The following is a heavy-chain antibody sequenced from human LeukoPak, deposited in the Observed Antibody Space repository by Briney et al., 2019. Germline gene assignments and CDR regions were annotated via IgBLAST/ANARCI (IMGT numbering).Heavy chain of an antibody. CDR1: GIPVSSHH. V-gene: IGHV3-66*01. J-gene: IGHJ4*02. D-gene: IGHD5-24*01. CDR2: IYSGGNT. CDR3: ARDVQGDGYSFCDY. Sequence: GGSLRLSCAVSGIPVSSHHMNWVRQAPGKGLEWVSVIYSGGNTNFADSVKGRFTISRDNSRNTLSLQMNNLRGEDTAVYFCARDVQGDGYSFCDYWGLGIQVTVSS.